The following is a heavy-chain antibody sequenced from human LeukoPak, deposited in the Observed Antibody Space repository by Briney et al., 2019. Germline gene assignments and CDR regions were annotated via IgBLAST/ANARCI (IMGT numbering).Heavy chain of an antibody. V-gene: IGHV3-23*01. CDR2: ISGTGGRT. J-gene: IGHJ4*02. D-gene: IGHD2-21*01. Sequence: GGSLRLSCAASGFTFSSYAMTWVRQAPGKGLEWVSGISGTGGRTYYADSVKDRFSISRDNSRDTLHLQMNSLRVEDTALYYCARPSCGGECYYMMARWGQGSLVTVSS. CDR1: GFTFSSYA. CDR3: ARPSCGGECYYMMAR.